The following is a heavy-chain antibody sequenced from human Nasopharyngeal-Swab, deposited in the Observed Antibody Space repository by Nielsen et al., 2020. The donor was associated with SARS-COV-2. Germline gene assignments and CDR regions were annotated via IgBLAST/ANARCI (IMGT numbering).Heavy chain of an antibody. CDR1: GFTFSSHG. CDR2: IWSDGSNK. CDR3: ARDGMGGYPLYSFDS. D-gene: IGHD1-26*01. Sequence: GGSLRLAWAASGFTFSSHGMHWVRQAPGKGLEWVAVIWSDGSNKIYTDSVKGRFTFSRDNSKNTLYLQMNSLRAEDTAVYYCARDGMGGYPLYSFDSWGQGTLVTVSS. J-gene: IGHJ4*02. V-gene: IGHV3-33*01.